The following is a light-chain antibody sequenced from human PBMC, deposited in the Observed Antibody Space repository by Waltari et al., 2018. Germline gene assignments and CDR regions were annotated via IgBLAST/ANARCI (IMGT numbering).Light chain of an antibody. CDR2: DVS. Sequence: QSALTQPASVSGSPGQSITISCTGTNSDIGGFDYVSWYQQHPDKVPKLLIHDVSSRPSGVSKRFSGATSGNTAALTTSGRRGEAEAHYSCSSFSRSAREVIFGGGTRVTVL. J-gene: IGLJ2*01. CDR1: NSDIGGFDY. CDR3: SSFSRSAREVI. V-gene: IGLV2-14*03.